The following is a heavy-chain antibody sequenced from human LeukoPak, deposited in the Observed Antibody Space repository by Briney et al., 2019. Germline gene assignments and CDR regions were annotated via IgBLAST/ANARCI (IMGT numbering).Heavy chain of an antibody. CDR2: IYYSGST. Sequence: SETLSLTCTVSGGSVSSGSYYWSWIRQPPEKGLEWIGYIYYSGSTNYNPSLKSRVTISVDTSKNQFSLKLSSVTAADTAVYYCARDPNFTRLDYWGQGTLVTVSS. CDR3: ARDPNFTRLDY. CDR1: GGSVSSGSYY. J-gene: IGHJ4*02. D-gene: IGHD2-2*01. V-gene: IGHV4-61*01.